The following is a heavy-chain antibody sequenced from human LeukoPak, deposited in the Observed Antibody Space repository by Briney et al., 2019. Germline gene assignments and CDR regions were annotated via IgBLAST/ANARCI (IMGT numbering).Heavy chain of an antibody. CDR1: GFTFDDYA. CDR3: AKDLSGYDLDY. Sequence: GGSLRLSCAASGFTFDDYAMHWVRHAPGKGLEWVSGISWNSGSIGYADSVKGRFTISRDNAKNSLYLQMNSLRAEDTALYYCAKDLSGYDLDYWGQGTLVTVSS. J-gene: IGHJ4*02. CDR2: ISWNSGSI. V-gene: IGHV3-9*01. D-gene: IGHD5-12*01.